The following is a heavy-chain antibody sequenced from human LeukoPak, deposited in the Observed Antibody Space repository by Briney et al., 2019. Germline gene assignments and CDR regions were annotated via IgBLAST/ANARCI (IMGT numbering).Heavy chain of an antibody. CDR3: ARDPSAVAGFFDY. V-gene: IGHV4-4*07. J-gene: IGHJ4*02. Sequence: SETLSLTCTVSGGYISSYYWSWIRQPAGKGLEWIGRIYSSGSTNYNPSLKTRVTMTVDTSKNQFSLKLSSVTAADAAVYYCARDPSAVAGFFDYWGQGTLVTVSS. D-gene: IGHD6-19*01. CDR1: GGYISSYY. CDR2: IYSSGST.